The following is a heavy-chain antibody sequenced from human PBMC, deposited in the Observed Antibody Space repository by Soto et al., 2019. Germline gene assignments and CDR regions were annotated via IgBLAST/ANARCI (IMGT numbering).Heavy chain of an antibody. D-gene: IGHD2-21*02. V-gene: IGHV3-74*01. Sequence: PGGSLRLSCAASGFTFSSDWMHWVRQAPGKGLVWVSRINTDGSDTSYADSVKGRFTISRDSSKNMLYLQMNSLKTEDTAVYYCTTGVTSRGMDVWGQGTTVTVSS. CDR3: TTGVTSRGMDV. CDR2: INTDGSDT. J-gene: IGHJ6*02. CDR1: GFTFSSDW.